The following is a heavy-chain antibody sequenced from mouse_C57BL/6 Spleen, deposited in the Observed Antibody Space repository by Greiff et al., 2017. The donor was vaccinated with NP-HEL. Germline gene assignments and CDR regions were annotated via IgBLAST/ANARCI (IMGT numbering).Heavy chain of an antibody. D-gene: IGHD3-2*02. CDR2: IRLKSENYAT. J-gene: IGHJ3*01. Sequence: EVQLQESGGGLVQPGGSMKLSCVASGFTFSNYWMNWVRQSPEKGLEWVAQIRLKSENYATHYAESVKGRFTISRDDSKSSVYLQMNNLRAEDTGIYYCTGGSGPFAYWGQGTLVTVSA. V-gene: IGHV6-3*01. CDR3: TGGSGPFAY. CDR1: GFTFSNYW.